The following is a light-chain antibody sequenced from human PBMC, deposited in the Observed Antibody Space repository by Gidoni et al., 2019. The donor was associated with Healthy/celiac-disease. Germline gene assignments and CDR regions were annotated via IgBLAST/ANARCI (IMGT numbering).Light chain of an antibody. Sequence: SYVLPQPPSVSVAPGQTARITCGGNNIGSKSVHWYQQKPGQAPVLVVYDDSDRPSGIPERFSGSNSGNTATLTISRVEDGDEADYYCQVWDSSSDHPVFGGGTKLTVL. V-gene: IGLV3-21*02. CDR2: DDS. J-gene: IGLJ2*01. CDR1: NIGSKS. CDR3: QVWDSSSDHPV.